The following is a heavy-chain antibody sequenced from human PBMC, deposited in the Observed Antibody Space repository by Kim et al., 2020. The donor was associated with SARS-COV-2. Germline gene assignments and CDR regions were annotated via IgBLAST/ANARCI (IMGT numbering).Heavy chain of an antibody. V-gene: IGHV3-49*02. Sequence: TEYATSVKGRFTISREDAKSIAYLQMTSLKTEDTAVYYCTRDDFWSGYYTSWGQGTLVTVSS. CDR3: TRDDFWSGYYTS. CDR2: T. D-gene: IGHD3-3*01. J-gene: IGHJ4*02.